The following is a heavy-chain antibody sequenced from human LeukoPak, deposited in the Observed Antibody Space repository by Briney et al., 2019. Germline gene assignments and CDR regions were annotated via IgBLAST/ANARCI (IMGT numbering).Heavy chain of an antibody. CDR3: ARGIAAAGPYHFDY. Sequence: SETLSLTCTVSGGSISSYYWSWIRQPAGKGLEWIGRIYTSGSTNYNPSLKSRVTMSVDTSKNQFSLKLGSVTAADTAVYYCARGIAAAGPYHFDYWGQGTLVTVSS. J-gene: IGHJ4*02. D-gene: IGHD6-13*01. CDR1: GGSISSYY. CDR2: IYTSGST. V-gene: IGHV4-4*07.